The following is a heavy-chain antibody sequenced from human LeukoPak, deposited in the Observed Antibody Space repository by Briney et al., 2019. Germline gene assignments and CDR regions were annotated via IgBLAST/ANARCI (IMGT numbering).Heavy chain of an antibody. J-gene: IGHJ6*03. V-gene: IGHV3-30*03. CDR1: GFTFSSYS. CDR3: ARSREASFMAYYYYMDV. D-gene: IGHD2-2*01. Sequence: GGSLRLSCAASGFTFSSYSMNWVRQAPGKGLEWVAVISYDGSNKYYADSVKGRFTISRDNSKNTLYLQMNSLRAEDTAVYYCARSREASFMAYYYYMDVWGKGTTVTVSS. CDR2: ISYDGSNK.